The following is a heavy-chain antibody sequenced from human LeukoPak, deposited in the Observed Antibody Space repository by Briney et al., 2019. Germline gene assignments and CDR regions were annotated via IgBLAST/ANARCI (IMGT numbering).Heavy chain of an antibody. CDR2: VYYSGST. J-gene: IGHJ4*02. V-gene: IGHV4-59*13. CDR3: ARYMRDSGTYDFDY. CDR1: GVSISGYY. D-gene: IGHD3-3*01. Sequence: SETLSLTCSVSGVSISGYYWSWIRQPPGKRSEWIGYVYYSGSTNYNPSFKSRVTITVDTSNNQFYLDMYSVTAADTAVYYCARYMRDSGTYDFDYWGQGTRVTVSS.